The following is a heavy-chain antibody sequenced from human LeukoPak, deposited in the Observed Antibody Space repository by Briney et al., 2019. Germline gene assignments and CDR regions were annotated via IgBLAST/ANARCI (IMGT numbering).Heavy chain of an antibody. CDR2: IIPILGIA. V-gene: IGHV1-69*04. CDR1: GGTFSSYA. Sequence: ASVKVSCKASGGTFSSYAISWVRQAPGQGLEWMGRIIPILGIANYAQKFQGSVTITADKSTSTAYMELSSLRSEDTAVYYCAREKDIVVVPAAMLDYYGMDVWGQGTTVTVSS. D-gene: IGHD2-2*01. CDR3: AREKDIVVVPAAMLDYYGMDV. J-gene: IGHJ6*02.